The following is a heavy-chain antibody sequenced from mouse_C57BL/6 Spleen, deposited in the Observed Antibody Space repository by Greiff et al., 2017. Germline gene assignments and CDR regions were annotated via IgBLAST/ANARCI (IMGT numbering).Heavy chain of an antibody. V-gene: IGHV1-72*01. J-gene: IGHJ4*01. CDR3: ARGAYYGNYGAMDY. D-gene: IGHD2-10*01. Sequence: QVQLQQPGAELVKPGASVKLSCKASGYTFTSYWMHWVKQRPGRGLEWIGRIVPNSGGTKYNEKFKSKATLTVDKPSSTAYMQLSRLTSEDSAVEYGARGAYYGNYGAMDYWGQGTSVTVSA. CDR1: GYTFTSYW. CDR2: IVPNSGGT.